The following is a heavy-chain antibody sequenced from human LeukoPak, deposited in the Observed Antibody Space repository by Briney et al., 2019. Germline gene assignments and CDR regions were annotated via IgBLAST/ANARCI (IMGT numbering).Heavy chain of an antibody. Sequence: ASVKVSCKASGGTFSSYAISWVRQALGQGLEWMGGIIPIFGTANYAQKFQGRVTITADKSTSTAYMELSSLRSEDTAVYYCASDNPQFDYWGQGTLVTVSS. CDR1: GGTFSSYA. V-gene: IGHV1-69*06. CDR2: IIPIFGTA. CDR3: ASDNPQFDY. J-gene: IGHJ4*02.